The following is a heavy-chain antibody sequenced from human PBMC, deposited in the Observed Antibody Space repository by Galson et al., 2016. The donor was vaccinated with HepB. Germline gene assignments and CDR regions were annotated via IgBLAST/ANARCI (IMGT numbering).Heavy chain of an antibody. V-gene: IGHV3-48*01. D-gene: IGHD1-1*01. J-gene: IGHJ4*02. CDR3: ARDHNWAFDY. Sequence: SLRLSCAVSGFSFSPYAMNWVRQAPGRGLEWISYIRGVTSAIPYADSVKGRFSISRDNARNSLYLQMNSLRANDTAVYYCARDHNWAFDYWGQGILVTVSS. CDR2: IRGVTSAI. CDR1: GFSFSPYA.